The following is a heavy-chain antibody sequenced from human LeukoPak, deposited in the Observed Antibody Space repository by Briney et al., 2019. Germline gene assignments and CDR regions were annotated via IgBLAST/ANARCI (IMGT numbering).Heavy chain of an antibody. D-gene: IGHD3-10*01. Sequence: GGSLRLSCAASGFTFSTYAMNWVRQAPGKGLEWVSVISASGGITYYADSVKGRFTISRDSSKNTLYLQMNSLRADDTAIYYCAKDLRQQLIRGSSPFDYWGQGTLVTVSS. CDR1: GFTFSTYA. CDR3: AKDLRQQLIRGSSPFDY. CDR2: ISASGGIT. V-gene: IGHV3-23*01. J-gene: IGHJ4*02.